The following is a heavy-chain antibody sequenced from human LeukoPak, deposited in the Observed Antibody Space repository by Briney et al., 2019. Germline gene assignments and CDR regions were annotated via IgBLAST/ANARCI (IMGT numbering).Heavy chain of an antibody. Sequence: GESLKISCTCSGYSFATRWVGWVRQMPRKGLEWMGIIYPDDSDARYSPSFQGQVTISADKSISTAYLQWSSLKASDTAMCFCARGAYGSGSYYNYYGMDVWARGPRSPSH. CDR1: GYSFATRW. CDR2: IYPDDSDA. V-gene: IGHV5-51*01. J-gene: IGHJ6*02. D-gene: IGHD3-10*01. CDR3: ARGAYGSGSYYNYYGMDV.